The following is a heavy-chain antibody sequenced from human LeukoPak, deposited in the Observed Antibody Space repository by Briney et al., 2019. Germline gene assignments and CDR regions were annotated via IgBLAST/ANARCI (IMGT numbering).Heavy chain of an antibody. D-gene: IGHD6-13*01. CDR1: GYTFTSYG. V-gene: IGHV1-18*01. Sequence: ASVKVSCKASGYTFTSYGVSWVRQAPGQGLGWMGWIIVSNVNTNNAQKVQGRVTMTTDTSTSTAYMELRSLRSDDTAVYYCARYPLSYSSNWHYYFDYWGQGTLLTVSS. CDR2: IIVSNVNT. J-gene: IGHJ4*02. CDR3: ARYPLSYSSNWHYYFDY.